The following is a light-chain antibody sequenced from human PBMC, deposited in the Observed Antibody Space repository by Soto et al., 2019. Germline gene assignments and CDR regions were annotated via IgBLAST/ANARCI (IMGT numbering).Light chain of an antibody. Sequence: DIQMTQSPSSLSASVGDTVTITCRASQTIRYSLNWYQQKPGKAPKVLIYDASTLQSGVPPRFSGSGSGTDFALTITGLQPEDFATYYCLQTASSLTWTFGQGTRVE. CDR2: DAS. CDR1: QTIRYS. J-gene: IGKJ1*01. CDR3: LQTASSLTWT. V-gene: IGKV1-39*01.